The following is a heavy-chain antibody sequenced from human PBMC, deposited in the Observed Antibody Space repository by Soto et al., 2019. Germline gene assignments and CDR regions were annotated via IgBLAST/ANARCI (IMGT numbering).Heavy chain of an antibody. D-gene: IGHD3-16*01. V-gene: IGHV3-74*01. J-gene: IGHJ6*02. Sequence: EEHLVESGGGLVQPGGSLRLSCAASGFTFTEYWMHWVRQVPGKGLVWVSRINADGTRTNYADSVKGRFTISRDNAKNHVYLKMNSLIDEDTAVFYCARGIKNYYGTDVWGQGTTVTVSS. CDR1: GFTFTEYW. CDR3: ARGIKNYYGTDV. CDR2: INADGTRT.